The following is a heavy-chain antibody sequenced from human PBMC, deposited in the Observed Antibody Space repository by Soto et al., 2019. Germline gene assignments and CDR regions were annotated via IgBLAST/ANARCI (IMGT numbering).Heavy chain of an antibody. V-gene: IGHV3-30-3*01. Sequence: GGSLRLSCAASRFTLSSYAMHWVRPAPGKGLEWVAVISYDGSNKYYADPVKGRFTISRDNSKNTLYLQMNSLRAEGTTVYSRARDFSIVVLYGTYFGDWGGGT. J-gene: IGHJ4*02. CDR2: ISYDGSNK. D-gene: IGHD3-22*01. CDR1: RFTLSSYA. CDR3: ARDFSIVVLYGTYFGD.